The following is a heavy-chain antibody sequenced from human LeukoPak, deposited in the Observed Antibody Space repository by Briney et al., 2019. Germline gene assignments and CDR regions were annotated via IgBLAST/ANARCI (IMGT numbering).Heavy chain of an antibody. V-gene: IGHV1-18*01. CDR3: ARVGPPLTIFGVVNPNNNWFDP. Sequence: RASVKVSCKASGYTFTSYGISWVRQAPGQGLEWMGWISAYNGNTNYAQKLQGRVTMTTDTSTSTAYMELRSLRSDDTAVYYCARVGPPLTIFGVVNPNNNWFDPWGQGTLVTVSS. CDR2: ISAYNGNT. J-gene: IGHJ5*02. CDR1: GYTFTSYG. D-gene: IGHD3-3*01.